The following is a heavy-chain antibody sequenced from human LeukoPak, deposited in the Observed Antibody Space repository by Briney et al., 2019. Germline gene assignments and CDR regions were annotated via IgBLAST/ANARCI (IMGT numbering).Heavy chain of an antibody. CDR1: GFTFSSYA. J-gene: IGHJ4*02. CDR2: ISYDGSNK. Sequence: PGGSLRLSCAASGFTFSSYAIHWVRQAPGKGLEWVAVISYDGSNKYYADSVKGRFTISRDNSQNTLYPQMNSLRAEDTAVYYCARDMLRYCSSTSCYIFGYWGQGTLVTVSS. CDR3: ARDMLRYCSSTSCYIFGY. V-gene: IGHV3-30*04. D-gene: IGHD2-2*02.